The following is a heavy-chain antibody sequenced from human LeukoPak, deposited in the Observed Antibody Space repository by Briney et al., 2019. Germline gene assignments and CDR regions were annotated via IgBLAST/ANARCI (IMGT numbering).Heavy chain of an antibody. V-gene: IGHV3-21*01. J-gene: IGHJ4*02. CDR1: GFTFSSYS. D-gene: IGHD3-22*01. Sequence: PGRSLRLSCAASGFTFSSYSMNWVRQAPGKGLEWVSSISSSSSYIYYADSVKGRFTIFRDNAKNSLYLQMNSLRAEDTAVYYCARESYDSSGFSIFRYFDYWGQGTLVTVSS. CDR3: ARESYDSSGFSIFRYFDY. CDR2: ISSSSSYI.